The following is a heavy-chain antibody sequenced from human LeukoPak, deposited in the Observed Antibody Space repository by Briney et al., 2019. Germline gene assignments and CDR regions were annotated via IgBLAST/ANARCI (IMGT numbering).Heavy chain of an antibody. V-gene: IGHV3-7*04. CDR1: GFTFSSYW. Sequence: PGGSLRLSCVASGFTFSSYWMGWVRQSPAKGLEWVASIRQGGSHKYYVDSVKGRFTISRDNAKNSLFLQMDSLRAEDTAVYYCATESGTYSGTCFDYWGQGTLVTVSS. D-gene: IGHD1-26*01. J-gene: IGHJ4*02. CDR2: IRQGGSHK. CDR3: ATESGTYSGTCFDY.